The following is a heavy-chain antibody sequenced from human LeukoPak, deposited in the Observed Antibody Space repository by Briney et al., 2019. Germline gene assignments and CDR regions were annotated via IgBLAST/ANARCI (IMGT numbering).Heavy chain of an antibody. Sequence: PSETLSLTCTVSGGSISSSSYYWGWIRQPPGKGLEWIGSIYYSGSTYYNPSLKSRVTISVDTSKNQFSLKLSSVTAADTAVYYCARVPLLNGNAFDIWGQGTMVTVSS. J-gene: IGHJ3*02. CDR2: IYYSGST. V-gene: IGHV4-39*07. CDR1: GGSISSSSYY. CDR3: ARVPLLNGNAFDI.